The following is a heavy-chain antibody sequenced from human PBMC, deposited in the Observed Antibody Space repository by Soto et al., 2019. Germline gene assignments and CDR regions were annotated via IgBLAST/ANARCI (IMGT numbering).Heavy chain of an antibody. Sequence: PGESLKISCKTSGYSFIYYWVAWVRQKPGKGLEWMGTFYPGDSTSTYSPSFQGQVTISVDKSSSTAYLHLSSLKASDTAMYYCARIIGYCRNNDCSWTFDIWGQGTTVTVSS. CDR3: ARIIGYCRNNDCSWTFDI. V-gene: IGHV5-51*01. CDR1: GYSFIYYW. D-gene: IGHD2-2*03. J-gene: IGHJ3*02. CDR2: FYPGDSTS.